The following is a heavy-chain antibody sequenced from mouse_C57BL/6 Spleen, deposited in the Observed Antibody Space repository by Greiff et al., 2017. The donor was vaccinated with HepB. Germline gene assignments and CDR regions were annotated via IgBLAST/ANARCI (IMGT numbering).Heavy chain of an antibody. CDR3: ARSITTVASGDV. Sequence: QVQLQQPGAELVKPGASVKLSCKASGYTFTSYWMHWVKQRPGQGLEWIGMIHPNSGSTNYNEKFKSKATLTVDKSSSTAYMQLSSLTSEDSAVYYCARSITTVASGDVWGTGTTVTVSS. CDR1: GYTFTSYW. CDR2: IHPNSGST. J-gene: IGHJ1*03. D-gene: IGHD1-1*01. V-gene: IGHV1-64*01.